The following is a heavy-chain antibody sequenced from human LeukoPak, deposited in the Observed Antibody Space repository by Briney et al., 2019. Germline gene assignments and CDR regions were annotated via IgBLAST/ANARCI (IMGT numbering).Heavy chain of an antibody. Sequence: SVKVSCKASGGTFSSYAISWVRQAPGQGLEWMGEIIPIFGTANYAQKFQGRVTITTDESTSTAYMELSSLRSEDTAVYYCASLVVVAATYNDYWGQGTLVTVSS. CDR1: GGTFSSYA. CDR3: ASLVVVAATYNDY. D-gene: IGHD2-15*01. V-gene: IGHV1-69*05. CDR2: IIPIFGTA. J-gene: IGHJ4*02.